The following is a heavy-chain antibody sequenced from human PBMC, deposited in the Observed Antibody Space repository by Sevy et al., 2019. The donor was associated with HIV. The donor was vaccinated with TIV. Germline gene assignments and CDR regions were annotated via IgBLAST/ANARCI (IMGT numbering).Heavy chain of an antibody. Sequence: GGSLRLSCAASGFTFSNAWMSWVRQAPGKGLEWVGRIKSKTDGGTTDYAAPVKGRFTISRDDSKNTLYLQMNSLKTEDTAMYYCTTDDYGDYGGLDYWGQGTLVTVSS. CDR3: TTDDYGDYGGLDY. D-gene: IGHD4-17*01. CDR2: IKSKTDGGTT. CDR1: GFTFSNAW. V-gene: IGHV3-15*01. J-gene: IGHJ4*02.